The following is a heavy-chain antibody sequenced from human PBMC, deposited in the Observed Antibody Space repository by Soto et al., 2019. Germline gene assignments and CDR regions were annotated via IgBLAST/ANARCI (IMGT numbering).Heavy chain of an antibody. Sequence: ESGGGLVQPGGSLRLSCAASGFTFSSYAMSWVRQAPGKGLEWVSAISGSGGTTYYADSVKGRFTISRDNSKNTLYLQMNSLRAEDTAVYYCAKDSDLIRGVTCFDYWGQGTLVTVSS. J-gene: IGHJ4*02. CDR2: ISGSGGTT. CDR3: AKDSDLIRGVTCFDY. D-gene: IGHD3-10*01. V-gene: IGHV3-23*01. CDR1: GFTFSSYA.